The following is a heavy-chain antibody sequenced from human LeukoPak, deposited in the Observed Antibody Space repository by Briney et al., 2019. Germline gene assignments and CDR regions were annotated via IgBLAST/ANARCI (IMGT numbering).Heavy chain of an antibody. CDR2: INPSGGST. V-gene: IGHV1-46*01. CDR3: ARDRLYAVPGIGVAFDI. Sequence: ASVKVSCKASGYIFTRYYTHWARQAPGQGLEWMGLINPSGGSTRYAQKFQGRVTMTTDTSTSTAYMELRSLRSDDTAVYYCARDRLYAVPGIGVAFDIWGQGTMVTVSS. CDR1: GYIFTRYY. D-gene: IGHD6-19*01. J-gene: IGHJ3*02.